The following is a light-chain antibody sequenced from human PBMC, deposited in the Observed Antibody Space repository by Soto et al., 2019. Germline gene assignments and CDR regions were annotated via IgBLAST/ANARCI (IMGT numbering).Light chain of an antibody. CDR1: SSDIGGYNY. J-gene: IGLJ2*01. CDR3: SSYTTSSTVV. V-gene: IGLV2-14*03. CDR2: DVS. Sequence: QSALTQPASVSGSPGQSITISCTGTSSDIGGYNYVSWYQQHPGKAPKVMIYDVSDRPSGVSNRFSGSKSDNTASLTISGLQAEDEADYYCSSYTTSSTVVFGGGTQLTVL.